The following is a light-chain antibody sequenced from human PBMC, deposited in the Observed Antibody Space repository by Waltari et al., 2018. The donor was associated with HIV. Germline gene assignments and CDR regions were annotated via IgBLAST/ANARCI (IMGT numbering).Light chain of an antibody. J-gene: IGLJ2*01. CDR3: CSYAGSYTFGV. Sequence: QSALTQPRSVSGSPGQSVTISCTGTSSDVGGYNYVSWYQQHPGKAPKLMIYDVSKRPSGVPVRLPGSKSGNTSSLTISGLQAEEEADDYCCSYAGSYTFGVFGGGTKLTVL. V-gene: IGLV2-11*01. CDR1: SSDVGGYNY. CDR2: DVS.